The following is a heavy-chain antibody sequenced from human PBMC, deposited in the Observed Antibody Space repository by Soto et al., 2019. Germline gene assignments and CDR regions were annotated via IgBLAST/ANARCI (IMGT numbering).Heavy chain of an antibody. V-gene: IGHV1-69*01. D-gene: IGHD2-2*01. Sequence: QVQLVQSGAEVKKPGSSVKVSCKASGGTFSKCSSSWLRQAPGQGLEWMGGIIPVFGTTCYEEKFKGRVTIIADGSTSTAYMELSSLRSADTAVYYCATSSPYISIGTPDVYHYYDAMHVWGHATAVNVSS. CDR2: IIPVFGTT. CDR3: ATSSPYISIGTPDVYHYYDAMHV. CDR1: GGTFSKCS. J-gene: IGHJ6*02.